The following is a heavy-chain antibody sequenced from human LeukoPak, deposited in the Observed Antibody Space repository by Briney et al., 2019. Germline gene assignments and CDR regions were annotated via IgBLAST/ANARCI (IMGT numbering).Heavy chain of an antibody. J-gene: IGHJ4*02. CDR1: GYTLTELS. CDR2: FDPEDGEA. D-gene: IGHD6-6*01. Sequence: ASVKVSCKVSGYTLTELSMYWVRQAPGKGLEWMGGFDPEDGEAIYTQKFQGRVTMTEDTSTDTAYMELSSLRSEDTAVYYCARGIAARPNYFDYWGQGTLVTVSS. V-gene: IGHV1-24*01. CDR3: ARGIAARPNYFDY.